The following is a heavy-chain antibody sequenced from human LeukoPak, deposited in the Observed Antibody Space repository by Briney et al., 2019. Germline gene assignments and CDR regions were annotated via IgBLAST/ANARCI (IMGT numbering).Heavy chain of an antibody. D-gene: IGHD6-13*01. CDR1: GFIVSNNY. CDR3: ARTYSSSSYSPFDY. Sequence: GGSLRLSCAASGFIVSNNYMNWVRQAPGKGLEWVSVIYYGGSTYYGDSVKGRFTISRDNSKNTIYLQMNSLRAEDTAVYYCARTYSSSSYSPFDYWGQGTLVTVSS. V-gene: IGHV3-53*01. CDR2: IYYGGST. J-gene: IGHJ4*02.